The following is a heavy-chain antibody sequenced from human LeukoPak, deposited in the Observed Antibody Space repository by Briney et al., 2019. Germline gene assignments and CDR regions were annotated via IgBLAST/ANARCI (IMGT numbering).Heavy chain of an antibody. J-gene: IGHJ5*02. CDR3: TTDGKYSESGTYWSDP. Sequence: PGGSLRLSCSVSGLTFNTAWLTWIRLAPEKGLEWVGRIKNGGTADYAAPVKGRFTISRDDSRNTLYLQMNSLKTEDTGVYYCTTDGKYSESGTYWSDPWGQGTLVTVSS. V-gene: IGHV3-15*01. CDR1: GLTFNTAW. CDR2: IKNGGTA. D-gene: IGHD5-18*01.